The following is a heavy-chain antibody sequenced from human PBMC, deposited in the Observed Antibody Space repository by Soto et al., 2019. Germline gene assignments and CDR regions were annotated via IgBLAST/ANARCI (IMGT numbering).Heavy chain of an antibody. J-gene: IGHJ4*02. CDR1: GGSFSGYY. CDR3: ARWAIY. V-gene: IGHV4-34*01. Sequence: SGTLSLTCDVYGGSFSGYYWTWIRQPPGKGLEWIGEMNRSGGINYNPSLKSRVTISVDTSKNQFSLKLTSVTAEDTAVYYCARWAIYWGQGTLVTVSS. CDR2: MNRSGGI.